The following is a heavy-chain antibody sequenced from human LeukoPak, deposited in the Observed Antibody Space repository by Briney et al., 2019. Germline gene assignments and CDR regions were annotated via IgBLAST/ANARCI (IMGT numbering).Heavy chain of an antibody. CDR1: GLTFSSNY. CDR2: FYRGGT. V-gene: IGHV3-66*02. D-gene: IGHD3-10*01. CDR3: ERYVGGSSGKIDD. Sequence: GGSLRLSCEASGLTFSSNYMTWVRQAPGKGLEWVSSFYRGGTYYADAVKGRFTISRDNSKNTVYLQMNSLGPEDTAVYYCERYVGGSSGKIDDWGQGTLVTGSS. J-gene: IGHJ4*02.